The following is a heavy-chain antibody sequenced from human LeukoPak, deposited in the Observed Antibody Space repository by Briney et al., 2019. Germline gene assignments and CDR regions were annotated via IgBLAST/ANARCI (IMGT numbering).Heavy chain of an antibody. CDR3: ARVVPLRYYYDSSGRGAFDI. CDR1: GGSISSYY. D-gene: IGHD3-22*01. CDR2: SYYSGST. J-gene: IGHJ3*02. Sequence: SETLSLTCTVSGGSISSYYWSWIRQPPGKGLEWIGYSYYSGSTNYNPSLKSRVTISVDTSKNQFSLKLSSVTAADTAVYYCARVVPLRYYYDSSGRGAFDIWGQGTMVTVSS. V-gene: IGHV4-59*01.